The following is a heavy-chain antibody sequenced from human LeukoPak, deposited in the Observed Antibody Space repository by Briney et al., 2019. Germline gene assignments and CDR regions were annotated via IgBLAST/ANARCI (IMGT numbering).Heavy chain of an antibody. V-gene: IGHV4-34*01. CDR1: GGSISSYY. D-gene: IGHD3-10*01. CDR2: INHSGST. J-gene: IGHJ3*02. Sequence: SETLSLTCTVSGGSISSYYWSWIRQPPGKGLEWIGEINHSGSTNYNPSLKSRVTISVDTSKNQFSLKLSSVTAADTAVYYCARGARYYGSGRGRSAFDIWGQGTMVTVSS. CDR3: ARGARYYGSGRGRSAFDI.